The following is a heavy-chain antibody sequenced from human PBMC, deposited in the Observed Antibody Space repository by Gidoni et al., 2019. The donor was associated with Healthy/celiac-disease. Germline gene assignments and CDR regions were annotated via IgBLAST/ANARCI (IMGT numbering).Heavy chain of an antibody. CDR2: IYHSGST. Sequence: QVQLQESCPGLVKPSETLSLTCTVSGYSISSGDYWGWIRQPPGKGLEWIGSIYHSGSTHYTPSLKSRVTISVDTSKNQFSLKLSSVTAADTAVYYCARDVSSGSYYNTWGQRTLVTVSS. V-gene: IGHV4-38-2*02. CDR3: ARDVSSGSYYNT. D-gene: IGHD3-10*01. CDR1: GYSISSGDY. J-gene: IGHJ5*02.